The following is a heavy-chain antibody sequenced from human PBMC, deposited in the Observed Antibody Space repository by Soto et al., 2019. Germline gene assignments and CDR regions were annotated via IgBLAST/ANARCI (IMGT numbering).Heavy chain of an antibody. Sequence: QVQLVESGGGVVQPGRSLRLSCAASGFTFSSYGMHWVRQAPGKGLEWVAVIWYDGSNKYYADSVKGRFTISRDNSKNTGHLQMNSLRAEDTAVYYCARVPGYSSGWYWYVDLWGRGTLVTVSS. CDR1: GFTFSSYG. CDR3: ARVPGYSSGWYWYVDL. CDR2: IWYDGSNK. D-gene: IGHD6-19*01. V-gene: IGHV3-33*01. J-gene: IGHJ2*01.